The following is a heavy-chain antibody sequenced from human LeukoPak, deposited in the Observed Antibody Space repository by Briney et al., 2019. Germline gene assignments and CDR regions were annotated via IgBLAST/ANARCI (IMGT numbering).Heavy chain of an antibody. CDR3: ARVAPGCSGGSCYRNAFDI. Sequence: SETLSLTCTVSGGSISSSYWSWIRQPPGKGLEWIGYIYYGGSTNYNPSLKSRVTISVDTSKNQFSLKLSSVTAADTAVYYCARVAPGCSGGSCYRNAFDIWGQGTMVTVSS. V-gene: IGHV4-59*01. CDR2: IYYGGST. D-gene: IGHD2-15*01. J-gene: IGHJ3*02. CDR1: GGSISSSY.